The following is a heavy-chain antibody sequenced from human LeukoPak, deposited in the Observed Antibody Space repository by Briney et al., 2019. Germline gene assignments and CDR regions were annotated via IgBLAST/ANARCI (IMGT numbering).Heavy chain of an antibody. Sequence: GTLSLTCAVSGGSLSSSNWWSWVRQPPGKGLEWVSYIASTGTLVDYEDSVKGRFTISRDNAKNSLYLQMNSLRVEDTAVYYCARESVRNYVGRGAFDLWGQGTLVTVSS. CDR1: GGSLSSSNW. CDR3: ARESVRNYVGRGAFDL. V-gene: IGHV3-11*04. CDR2: IASTGTLV. D-gene: IGHD3-10*02. J-gene: IGHJ3*01.